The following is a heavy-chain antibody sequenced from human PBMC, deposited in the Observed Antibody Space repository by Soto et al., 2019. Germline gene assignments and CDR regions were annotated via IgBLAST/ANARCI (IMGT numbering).Heavy chain of an antibody. J-gene: IGHJ4*02. CDR1: GFTFTAYG. V-gene: IGHV3-23*01. CDR3: AKDGREYRGSDQLFFDH. D-gene: IGHD5-12*01. Sequence: VRLLESGGGWVQPGRSLRLSCAASGFTFTAYGMCWVRQAPGKGLEWVSSINWSGETTKYADSVKGRFTVSRDISKNMFYLQMDILRDEDTAVYFCAKDGREYRGSDQLFFDHWGQGIPVTVSS. CDR2: INWSGETT.